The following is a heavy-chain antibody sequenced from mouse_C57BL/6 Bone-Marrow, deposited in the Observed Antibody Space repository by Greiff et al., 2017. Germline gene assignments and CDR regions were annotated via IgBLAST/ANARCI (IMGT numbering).Heavy chain of an antibody. V-gene: IGHV14-4*01. CDR1: GFNIKDDY. CDR3: TTRLYYFDY. J-gene: IGHJ2*01. CDR2: IDPENGDT. Sequence: VQLKQSGAELVRPGASVKLSCTASGFNIKDDYMHWVKQRPEQGLEWIGWIDPENGDTEYASKFQGKATITADTSSNTAYLQLSSLTSEDTAVYYCTTRLYYFDYWGQGTTLTVSS.